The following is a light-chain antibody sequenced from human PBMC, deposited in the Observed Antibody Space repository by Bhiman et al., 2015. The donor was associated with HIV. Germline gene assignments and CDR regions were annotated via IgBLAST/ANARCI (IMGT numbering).Light chain of an antibody. V-gene: IGLV3-21*04. Sequence: SPVLTQPLSVSVAPGRTATITCVGNNVGTNSVHWYRQRPGQAPQLVIVYPNDRPSGIPDRFSGSYSGNAATLTISRVEAGDEADYYCQVWHSSSDDWVFGGGTKLTVL. CDR2: YPN. J-gene: IGLJ3*02. CDR3: QVWHSSSDDWV. CDR1: NVGTNS.